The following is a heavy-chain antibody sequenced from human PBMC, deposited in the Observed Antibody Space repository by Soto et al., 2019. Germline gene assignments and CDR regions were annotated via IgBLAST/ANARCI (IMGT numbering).Heavy chain of an antibody. Sequence: QVQLQQWGVGLLKPSETLSLTCAVYGGSFSGYYWSWIRQPPGKGLEWIGEINHSGSTNYNPSLKSRVTISVDTSKNQFSLKLSSVTAADTAVYYCARGQSSLLLDCWGQGVLVTVSS. J-gene: IGHJ4*02. V-gene: IGHV4-34*01. CDR1: GGSFSGYY. CDR3: ARGQSSLLLDC. D-gene: IGHD2-8*02. CDR2: INHSGST.